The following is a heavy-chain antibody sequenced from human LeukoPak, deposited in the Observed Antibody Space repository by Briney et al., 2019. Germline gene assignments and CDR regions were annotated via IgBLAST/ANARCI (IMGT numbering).Heavy chain of an antibody. CDR3: ARSRGYSYGWYFDY. D-gene: IGHD5-18*01. V-gene: IGHV1-3*01. Sequence: ASVKVSCKASGYTFTSYAMHWVRQAPGQRLEWMGWINAGNGNTKYSQKFQGRVTITRDTSASTAYMELSSLRSEDTAVYYCARSRGYSYGWYFDYWGQGTLATVSS. CDR2: INAGNGNT. CDR1: GYTFTSYA. J-gene: IGHJ4*02.